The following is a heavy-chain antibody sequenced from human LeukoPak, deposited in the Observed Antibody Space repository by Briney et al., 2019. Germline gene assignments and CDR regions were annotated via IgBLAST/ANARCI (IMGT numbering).Heavy chain of an antibody. J-gene: IGHJ4*02. Sequence: GGSLRLSCAASGFTFSDYYMSWIRQAPGKGLEWVSYISTTSTYTDYADSVKGRFTISRDNAKNLLYLQMNSLRAEDTAVYYCAKGLGGIYYDSSGYATWGFDYWGQGTLVTVSS. D-gene: IGHD3-22*01. CDR2: ISTTSTYT. V-gene: IGHV3-11*06. CDR3: AKGLGGIYYDSSGYATWGFDY. CDR1: GFTFSDYY.